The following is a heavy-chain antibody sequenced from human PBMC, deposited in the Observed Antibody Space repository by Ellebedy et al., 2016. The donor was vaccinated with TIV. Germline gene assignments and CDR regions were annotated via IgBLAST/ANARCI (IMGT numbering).Heavy chain of an antibody. D-gene: IGHD5-24*01. V-gene: IGHV3-23*01. J-gene: IGHJ4*02. Sequence: GESLKISCVASGFTFGDYAMSWVRQAPGKGLEWVAVISANSKNAYYGDSVKGRFTISRDSSKNTLYLQMNSLRGDDTAVYYCARDPPAITTGTWGWGQGTLVTVSS. CDR2: ISANSKNA. CDR3: ARDPPAITTGTWG. CDR1: GFTFGDYA.